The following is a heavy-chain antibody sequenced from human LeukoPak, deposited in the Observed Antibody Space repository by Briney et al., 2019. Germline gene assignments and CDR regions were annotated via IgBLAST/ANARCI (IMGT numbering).Heavy chain of an antibody. D-gene: IGHD3-10*01. CDR3: ASTTMVRGVISYFDS. Sequence: GASLKISCKCSGYIFTTYWIGWVRQLPGKGLEWMGIIYPGDSATRYSPSFQGQVTISADKSISTAYLQWSSLKASDTAMYYCASTTMVRGVISYFDSWGQGTVVTVSS. V-gene: IGHV5-51*01. J-gene: IGHJ4*02. CDR2: IYPGDSAT. CDR1: GYIFTTYW.